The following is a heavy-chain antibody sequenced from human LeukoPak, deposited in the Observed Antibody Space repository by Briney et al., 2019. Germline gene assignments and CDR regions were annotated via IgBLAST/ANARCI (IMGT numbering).Heavy chain of an antibody. CDR1: GGSISSYY. CDR2: IYTSGSA. Sequence: PSETLSLTCTVSGGSISSYYWSWIRQPPGKGLEWIGYIYTSGSANYNPSLKSRVTMSVDTSKNQFSLKLSSVTAADTAVYYCARSNSGGVLKFDYWGQGTLVTVSS. CDR3: ARSNSGGVLKFDY. V-gene: IGHV4-4*09. J-gene: IGHJ4*02. D-gene: IGHD2-15*01.